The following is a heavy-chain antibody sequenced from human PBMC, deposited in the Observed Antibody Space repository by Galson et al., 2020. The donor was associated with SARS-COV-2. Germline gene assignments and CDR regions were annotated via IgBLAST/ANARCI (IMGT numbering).Heavy chain of an antibody. CDR2: IVVGSGNT. Sequence: SVKVSCKASGFTFTSSAVQWVRQARGQRLEWIGWIVVGSGNTNYAQKFQERVTITRDMSTSTAYMELSSLRSEDTAVYYCAADQTGYCSSTSCFHYWYFDLWGRGTLVTVSS. J-gene: IGHJ2*01. V-gene: IGHV1-58*01. D-gene: IGHD2-2*01. CDR1: GFTFTSSA. CDR3: AADQTGYCSSTSCFHYWYFDL.